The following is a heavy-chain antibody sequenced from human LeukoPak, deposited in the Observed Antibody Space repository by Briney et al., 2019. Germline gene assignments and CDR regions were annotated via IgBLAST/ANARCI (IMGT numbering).Heavy chain of an antibody. CDR2: IGTAGDT. J-gene: IGHJ6*02. CDR3: ARACSGGSCYSAGMDV. D-gene: IGHD2-15*01. Sequence: GGSLRLSRAASGFTFSSYDMHWVRQATGKGLEWVSAIGTAGDTYYPGSVKGRFTISRENAKNSLYLQMNSLRAGDTAVYYCARACSGGSCYSAGMDVWGQGTTVTVSS. CDR1: GFTFSSYD. V-gene: IGHV3-13*01.